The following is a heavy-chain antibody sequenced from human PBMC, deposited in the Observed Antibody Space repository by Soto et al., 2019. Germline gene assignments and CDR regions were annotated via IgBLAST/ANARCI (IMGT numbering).Heavy chain of an antibody. V-gene: IGHV6-1*01. D-gene: IGHD3-16*01. J-gene: IGHJ5*02. CDR1: GDSVASNSAA. Sequence: HTLSLTCAISGDSVASNSAAGSWIRQSPSRGLEWLGTTYYRSKWYNDYAVSVKGRITINPDTSTTQFSLHPHHPTPEDLAVYSCARGSYTRTWSWGEGTLVTVCS. CDR3: ARGSYTRTWS. CDR2: TYYRSKWYN.